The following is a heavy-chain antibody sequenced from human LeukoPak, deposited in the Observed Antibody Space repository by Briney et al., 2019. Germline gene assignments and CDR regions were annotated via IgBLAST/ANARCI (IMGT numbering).Heavy chain of an antibody. J-gene: IGHJ3*02. D-gene: IGHD1-7*01. CDR3: ARELELFAFDI. CDR1: GFTFSSYE. V-gene: IGHV3-48*03. Sequence: GGSLRLSCAASGFTFSSYEMNWVRQAPGKGLEWVSHISSSGSTIYYADSVKGRFTISRDNAKNSLYLQMNSLRAEDTAVYYCARELELFAFDIWGQGTMVTVSS. CDR2: ISSSGSTI.